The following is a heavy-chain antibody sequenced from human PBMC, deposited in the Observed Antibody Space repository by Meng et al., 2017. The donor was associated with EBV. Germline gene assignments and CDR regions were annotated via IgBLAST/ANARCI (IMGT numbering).Heavy chain of an antibody. CDR2: LIPMSGAP. Sequence: QVQVEQSGGEVRRPGFWVKISCTTSGGPFISDAVSWVRPGPGQGLEWLGGLIPMSGAPHYAQKFQDRVTITADEYTRTHYMELSSLRSDDTAMYYCASESGRGFTPDFWGQGTLVTVSS. V-gene: IGHV1-69*01. CDR3: ASESGRGFTPDF. CDR1: GGPFISDA. J-gene: IGHJ4*02. D-gene: IGHD3-10*01.